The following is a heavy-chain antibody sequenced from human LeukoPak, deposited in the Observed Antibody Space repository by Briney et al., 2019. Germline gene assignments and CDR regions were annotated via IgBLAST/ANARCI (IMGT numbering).Heavy chain of an antibody. CDR1: GYTFSGYY. CDR3: ARGGYSGTEKPNDY. CDR2: INPNSGGT. D-gene: IGHD1-26*01. Sequence: ASVTVSCKASGYTFSGYYLHWVRQAPGQGLEWMGWINPNSGGTYYAQNFQGRVSMTRDTSISTAYMELSRLRSDDTALYYCARGGYSGTEKPNDYWGQGTLVTVSS. V-gene: IGHV1-2*02. J-gene: IGHJ4*02.